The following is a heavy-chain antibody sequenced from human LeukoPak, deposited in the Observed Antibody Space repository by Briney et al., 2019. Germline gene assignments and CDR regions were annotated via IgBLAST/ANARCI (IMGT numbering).Heavy chain of an antibody. CDR1: GYTFTSYD. CDR2: MNPNSGNT. D-gene: IGHD6-19*01. Sequence: SVKVSCKASGYTFTSYDINWVRQATGQGLEWMGWMNPNSGNTGYAQKFQGRVTITRNTSISTAYMELSSLRSEDTAVYYCARGRYSYSSGNYYFDYWGQGTLVTVSS. V-gene: IGHV1-8*03. CDR3: ARGRYSYSSGNYYFDY. J-gene: IGHJ4*02.